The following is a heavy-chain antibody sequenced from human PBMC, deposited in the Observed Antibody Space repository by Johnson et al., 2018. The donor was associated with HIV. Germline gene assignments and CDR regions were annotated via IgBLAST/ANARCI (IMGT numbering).Heavy chain of an antibody. CDR2: LSYDGSNE. Sequence: QVQLVESGGGVVQPGRSLRLSCAASGFTFGDSAIHWVRQAPGKGLEWVAVLSYDGSNEYYADSVKGRFTISRDNSKNTLYLHMNSLRAEDTAVYYCAREVDGFDIWGQGTMVTVSS. J-gene: IGHJ3*02. CDR3: AREVDGFDI. CDR1: GFTFGDSA. V-gene: IGHV3-30-3*01.